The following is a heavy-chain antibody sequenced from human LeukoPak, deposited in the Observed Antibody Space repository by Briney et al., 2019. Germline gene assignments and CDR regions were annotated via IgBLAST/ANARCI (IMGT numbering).Heavy chain of an antibody. D-gene: IGHD2-15*01. CDR2: IRNKPNSYTT. V-gene: IGHV3-73*01. Sequence: GGSLRLSCAASGFDLSGFYVHWVRQAPGRGLEWVGLIRNKPNSYTTVYAASVKGRFTISRDDSKNTAYLQMNSLKAEDTAVYYCTRQECSGGSCSYVDFWGQGTLVTVSS. CDR3: TRQECSGGSCSYVDF. J-gene: IGHJ4*02. CDR1: GFDLSGFY.